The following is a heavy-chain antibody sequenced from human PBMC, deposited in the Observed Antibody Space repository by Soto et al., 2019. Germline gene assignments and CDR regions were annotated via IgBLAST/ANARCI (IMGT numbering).Heavy chain of an antibody. D-gene: IGHD2-2*01. CDR1: GFTFSGSA. J-gene: IGHJ6*02. CDR2: IRSKANSYAT. V-gene: IGHV3-73*01. Sequence: QPGGSLRLSCAASGFTFSGSAMHWVRQASGKGLERVGRIRSKANSYATAYAASVKGRFTISRDDSKNTAYLQMNSLKTEDTAVYYCRVVSDCSSTSCYATYYYYYGMDVWGQGTTVTVSS. CDR3: RVVSDCSSTSCYATYYYYYGMDV.